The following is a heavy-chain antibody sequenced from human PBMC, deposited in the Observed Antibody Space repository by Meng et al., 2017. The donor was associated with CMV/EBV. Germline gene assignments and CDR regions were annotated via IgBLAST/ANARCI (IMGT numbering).Heavy chain of an antibody. J-gene: IGHJ5*02. Sequence: SETLSLTCTVSGGSITSGTYFWVWVRQPPGKGLEWIGSINYSGTTYYKSSFKSRGTMSIDTSKNQFSLKLSSVTAADTAVYYCARQVLRYFDWPENWFDPWGQGTLVTVSS. CDR3: ARQVLRYFDWPENWFDP. V-gene: IGHV4-39*01. CDR1: GGSITSGTYF. CDR2: INYSGTT. D-gene: IGHD3-9*01.